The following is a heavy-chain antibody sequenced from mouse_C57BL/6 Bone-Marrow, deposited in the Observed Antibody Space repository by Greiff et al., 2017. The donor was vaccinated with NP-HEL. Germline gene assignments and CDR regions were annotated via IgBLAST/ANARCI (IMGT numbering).Heavy chain of an antibody. V-gene: IGHV14-4*01. CDR1: GFNIKDDY. J-gene: IGHJ1*03. CDR3: TRDGYCVYWYFDV. CDR2: IDPENGDT. D-gene: IGHD2-3*01. Sequence: EVKLMESGAELVRPGASVKLSCTASGFNIKDDYMHWVKQRPEQGLEWIGWIDPENGDTEYASKFQGKATITADTSSNTAYLQLSSLTSEDTAVYYCTRDGYCVYWYFDVWGTGTTVTVSS.